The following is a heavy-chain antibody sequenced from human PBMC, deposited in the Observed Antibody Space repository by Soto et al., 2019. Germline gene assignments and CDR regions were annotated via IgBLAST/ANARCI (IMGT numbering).Heavy chain of an antibody. CDR2: ISAYNGNT. V-gene: IGHV1-18*01. Sequence: ASVKVSCKASGYTFTSYGISWVRQAPGQGLEWMGWISAYNGNTNYVQKLQGRVTMTTDTSTSTAYMELRSLRSDDTAVYYCARDPKERSYYYYYGMDVWGQGTTVTVSS. CDR1: GYTFTSYG. J-gene: IGHJ6*02. CDR3: ARDPKERSYYYYYGMDV.